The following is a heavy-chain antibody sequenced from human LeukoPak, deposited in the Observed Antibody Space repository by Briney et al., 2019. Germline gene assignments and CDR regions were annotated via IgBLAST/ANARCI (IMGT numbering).Heavy chain of an antibody. D-gene: IGHD3-3*01. J-gene: IGHJ5*02. V-gene: IGHV4-30-2*01. Sequence: SETLSLTCAVSGGSISSGGYSWSWIRQPPGKGLEWIGYIYYSGSTYYNPSLKSRVTISVDTSKNQFSLKLGSVPAADTAGYCCARGGIFLGVACAGENNWFYPWGQGTLVTVSS. CDR3: ARGGIFLGVACAGENNWFYP. CDR2: IYYSGST. CDR1: GGSISSGGYS.